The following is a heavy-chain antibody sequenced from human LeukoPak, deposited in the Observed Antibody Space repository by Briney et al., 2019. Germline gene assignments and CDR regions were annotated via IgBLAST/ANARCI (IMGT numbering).Heavy chain of an antibody. CDR2: ISGSGGST. V-gene: IGHV3-23*01. D-gene: IGHD4-17*01. CDR1: GFTFSSYA. Sequence: HLGGSLRLSCAASGFTFSSYAMSWVRQAPGKGLEWVSAISGSGGSTYYADSVKGRFTISRDNSKNTLYLQMNSLRAEDTAVYYCAKPLQGGDYGDAFDIWGQGTMVTVSS. J-gene: IGHJ3*02. CDR3: AKPLQGGDYGDAFDI.